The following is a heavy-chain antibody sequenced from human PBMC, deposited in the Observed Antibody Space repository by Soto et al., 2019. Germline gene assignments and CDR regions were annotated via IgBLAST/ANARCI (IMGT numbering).Heavy chain of an antibody. V-gene: IGHV1-18*01. CDR3: ARDRWGDYYDSSGYYYIPHDY. D-gene: IGHD3-22*01. CDR1: GYTFTNSG. J-gene: IGHJ4*02. Sequence: ASVKVSCKASGYTFTNSGISWVRQAPGQGLEWMGWISAYNGNTNYAQKLQGRVTMTTDTSTSTAYMELRSLRSDDTAVYYCARDRWGDYYDSSGYYYIPHDYWGQGTLVTVSS. CDR2: ISAYNGNT.